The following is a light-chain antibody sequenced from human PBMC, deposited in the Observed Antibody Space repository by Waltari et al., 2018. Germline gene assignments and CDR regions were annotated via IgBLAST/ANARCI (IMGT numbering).Light chain of an antibody. J-gene: IGKJ2*01. CDR2: AAS. Sequence: EIVLTQSPGTLSLSPGERATLSCRASQSFDSNYFAWFQQRPGQVPRLLIYAASSRATDIPDRFSWSMSETDFTLTISRLEPEDFAVYYCQQYAKAPDTFGQGTRLEIK. V-gene: IGKV3-20*01. CDR1: QSFDSNY. CDR3: QQYAKAPDT.